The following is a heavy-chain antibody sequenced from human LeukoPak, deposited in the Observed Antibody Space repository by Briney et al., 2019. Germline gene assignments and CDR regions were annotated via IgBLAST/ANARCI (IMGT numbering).Heavy chain of an antibody. J-gene: IGHJ3*02. CDR2: ISWNSGRI. CDR1: GFTFDDYA. CDR3: AKGIAVAAFYI. V-gene: IGHV3-9*01. D-gene: IGHD6-19*01. Sequence: PGRSLRLSCAASGFTFDDYAMHWVRHGPRKSRGWASGISWNSGRIGYADSVKGRFTISRDNAKNSLYLQMNSLRAEDTALYYCAKGIAVAAFYIWGQGTMVTVSS.